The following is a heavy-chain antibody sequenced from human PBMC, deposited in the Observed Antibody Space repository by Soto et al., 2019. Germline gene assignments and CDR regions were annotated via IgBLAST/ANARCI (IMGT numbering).Heavy chain of an antibody. CDR2: VYWDDDK. J-gene: IGHJ4*02. V-gene: IGHV2-5*02. CDR3: AHRGASGDYVR. Sequence: QITLKESGPTLVRPTQTLTLTCTFSGFSLTTSGVAVDWIRQPPGKALEWLALVYWDDDKRYSPSLNSRLTITNDTSKNQVVLTMTNMDPVDTAQYYCAHRGASGDYVRWGQGILVTVAS. D-gene: IGHD4-17*01. CDR1: GFSLTTSGVA.